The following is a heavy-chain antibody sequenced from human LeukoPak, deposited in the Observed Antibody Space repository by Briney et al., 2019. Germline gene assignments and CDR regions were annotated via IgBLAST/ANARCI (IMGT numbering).Heavy chain of an antibody. Sequence: PSETLSLTCAVYGESFSGYYWSWIRQPPGEGLEWIGEINHSGSTNYNPSLKSRVTISVDTSKNQFSLKLSSVTAADTAVYYCARSLSSSGIDYWGQGTLVTVSS. D-gene: IGHD6-6*01. CDR3: ARSLSSSGIDY. V-gene: IGHV4-34*01. CDR1: GESFSGYY. J-gene: IGHJ4*02. CDR2: INHSGST.